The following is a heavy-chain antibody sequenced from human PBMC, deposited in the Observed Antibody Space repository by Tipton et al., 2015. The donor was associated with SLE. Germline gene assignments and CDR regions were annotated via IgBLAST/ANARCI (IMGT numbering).Heavy chain of an antibody. CDR3: ARDLYFPYFFDY. J-gene: IGHJ4*02. V-gene: IGHV1-18*01. CDR2: ISTYNGYT. D-gene: IGHD2-8*01. Sequence: QLVQSGAEVKKPGASVKVSCKASGYTFTSYGITWVRQAPGQGLEWMGWISTYNGYTNFAHNLQGRVTMTTDTSTSTAYMELRSLRSEDTAVYYCARDLYFPYFFDYWGQGTLVTVSS. CDR1: GYTFTSYG.